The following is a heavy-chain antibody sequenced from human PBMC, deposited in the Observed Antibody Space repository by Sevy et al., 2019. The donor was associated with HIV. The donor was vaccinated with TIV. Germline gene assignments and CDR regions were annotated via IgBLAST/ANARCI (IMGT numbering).Heavy chain of an antibody. CDR1: GFTFSDYY. J-gene: IGHJ4*02. CDR3: ARVRYTYGNFFFDY. Sequence: GGSLRLSCTASGFTFSDYYMSWIRQAPGKGLEWISYISSRDYFIYYADSVKGRFTISSDNAKNSKFLHMSSLRAEDTALYYCARVRYTYGNFFFDYWGQGTLVTVSS. CDR2: ISSRDYFI. V-gene: IGHV3-11*01. D-gene: IGHD5-18*01.